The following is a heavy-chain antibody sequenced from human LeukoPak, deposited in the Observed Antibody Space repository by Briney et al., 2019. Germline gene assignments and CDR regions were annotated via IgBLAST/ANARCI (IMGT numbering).Heavy chain of an antibody. D-gene: IGHD3-10*01. CDR3: ARARGSQSFDY. Sequence: ASVKVSCKASGYTFTGYYMHWVRQAPGQGLEWMGWINPNSGGTNYALKFQGRVTMTRDTSVSTAYMELSRLRSDDTAVYYCARARGSQSFDYWGQGTLVTVSS. CDR2: INPNSGGT. V-gene: IGHV1-2*02. J-gene: IGHJ4*02. CDR1: GYTFTGYY.